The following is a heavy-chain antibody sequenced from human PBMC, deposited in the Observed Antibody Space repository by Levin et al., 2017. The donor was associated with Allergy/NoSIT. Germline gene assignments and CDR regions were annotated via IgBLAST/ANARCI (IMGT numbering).Heavy chain of an antibody. CDR2: INHGGST. CDR1: GGSFSGYY. Sequence: SETLSLTCAVYGGSFSGYYWSWIRQPPGKGLEWIGEINHGGSTKYNPSLKSRVTISVDMSKNQFSLKLSSVTDADTAVYYCARVDTRIVVITPTGYFQHWGQGTLVTVSS. J-gene: IGHJ1*01. CDR3: ARVDTRIVVITPTGYFQH. V-gene: IGHV4-34*01. D-gene: IGHD3-22*01.